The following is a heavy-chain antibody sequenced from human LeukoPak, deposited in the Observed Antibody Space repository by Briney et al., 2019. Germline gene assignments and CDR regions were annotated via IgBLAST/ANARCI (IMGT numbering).Heavy chain of an antibody. CDR3: ASFPAVRGVMATRSDLYYFDY. CDR2: INDGGGFT. Sequence: GGSLRLSCAASGFSFSSYAMSWVRQAPGKGLEWVSVINDGGGFTYYADSVKGRFTISRDNAKNSLYLQMNSLRAEDTAVYYCASFPAVRGVMATRSDLYYFDYWGQGTLVTVSS. D-gene: IGHD3-10*01. J-gene: IGHJ4*02. CDR1: GFSFSSYA. V-gene: IGHV3-23*01.